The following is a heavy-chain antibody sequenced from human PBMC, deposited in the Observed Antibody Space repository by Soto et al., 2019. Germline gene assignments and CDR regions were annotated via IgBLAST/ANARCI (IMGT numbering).Heavy chain of an antibody. D-gene: IGHD6-19*01. CDR3: ARRASVAGSNFDY. V-gene: IGHV4-34*01. J-gene: IGHJ4*02. CDR2: INHSGST. Sequence: SETLSLTCAVYGGSFSGYYWSWIRQPPGKGLEWIGEINHSGSTNYNPSLKSRVTISVDTSKNQFSLKLSSVTAADTAVYYCARRASVAGSNFDYWGQGTLVTVPQ. CDR1: GGSFSGYY.